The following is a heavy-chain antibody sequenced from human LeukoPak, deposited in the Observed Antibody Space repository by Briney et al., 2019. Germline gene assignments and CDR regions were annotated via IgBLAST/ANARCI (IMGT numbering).Heavy chain of an antibody. CDR3: ARDNPPEAFDI. Sequence: PSETLSLTCTVSGGSISSYYWSWIRQPPGKGLEWVGYIYYSGSTNYNPSLKSRVTISVDTSKNQFSLKLSSVTAADTAVYYCARDNPPEAFDIWGQGTRVTVSS. D-gene: IGHD1-14*01. CDR1: GGSISSYY. CDR2: IYYSGST. J-gene: IGHJ3*02. V-gene: IGHV4-59*01.